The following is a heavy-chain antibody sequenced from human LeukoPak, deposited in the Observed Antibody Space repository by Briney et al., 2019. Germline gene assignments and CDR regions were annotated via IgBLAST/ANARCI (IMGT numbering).Heavy chain of an antibody. CDR1: GGSISSYY. Sequence: SETLSLTCTVSGGSISSYYWSWIQQPPGKGLEWIGYIYYSGSTNYNPSLKSRVTISVDTSKNQFSLKLSSVTAADTAVYYCARHLGGYCSSTRCYISDYWGQGTLVSVSS. D-gene: IGHD2-2*02. CDR3: ARHLGGYCSSTRCYISDY. V-gene: IGHV4-59*01. CDR2: IYYSGST. J-gene: IGHJ4*02.